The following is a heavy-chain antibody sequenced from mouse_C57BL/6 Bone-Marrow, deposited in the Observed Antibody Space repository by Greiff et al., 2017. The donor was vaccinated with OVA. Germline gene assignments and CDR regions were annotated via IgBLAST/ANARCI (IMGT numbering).Heavy chain of an antibody. CDR2: IDPSDSET. Sequence: QVQLKQPGAELVRPGSSVKLSCKASGYTFTSYWMHWVKQRPIQGLEWIGNIDPSDSETHSNQKFKDKATLTVDKSSSTAYLQLSSLTAEDSAVSYCAIYYPFAYWGQGTLVTVSA. V-gene: IGHV1-52*01. J-gene: IGHJ3*01. D-gene: IGHD2-1*01. CDR3: AIYYPFAY. CDR1: GYTFTSYW.